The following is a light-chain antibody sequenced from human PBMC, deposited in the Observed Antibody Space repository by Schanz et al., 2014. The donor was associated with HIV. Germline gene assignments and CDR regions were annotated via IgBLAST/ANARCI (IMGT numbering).Light chain of an antibody. Sequence: QSVLTQPPSASGTPGQRVTISCSGSSSNIGINTVNWYQQLPGMAPKLLIYSNDQRPSGVPDRFSGSKSGTSASLAISGLQSEDEADYHCAAWDDSLNGPMFGGGTKVTVL. V-gene: IGLV1-44*01. CDR1: SSNIGINT. CDR3: AAWDDSLNGPM. CDR2: SND. J-gene: IGLJ3*02.